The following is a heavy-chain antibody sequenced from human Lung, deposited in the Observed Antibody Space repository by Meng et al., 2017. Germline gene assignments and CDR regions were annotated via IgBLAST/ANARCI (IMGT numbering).Heavy chain of an antibody. Sequence: QVQLLEAGPGLVKPSGTLSLTCAVSGGSFRSSPWWTWVRQPPGKGLQWIGEFSYTGSTNYNPSLESRLSMSIDEAKNHISLTLTSVTAADTAAYYCAGYSGCFSIHFDYWGQGALVTVSS. CDR3: AGYSGCFSIHFDY. CDR1: GGSFRSSPW. J-gene: IGHJ4*02. CDR2: FSYTGST. V-gene: IGHV4-4*02. D-gene: IGHD1-26*01.